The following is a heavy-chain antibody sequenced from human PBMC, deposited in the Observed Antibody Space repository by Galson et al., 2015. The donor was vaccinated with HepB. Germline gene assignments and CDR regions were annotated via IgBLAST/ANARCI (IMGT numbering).Heavy chain of an antibody. D-gene: IGHD6-19*01. J-gene: IGHJ5*02. CDR2: IYWDDDD. CDR1: GFSLSSTGVG. Sequence: PALVKPTQTLTLTCTFSGFSLSSTGVGVGWIRQPPGKALEWLAVIYWDDDDRYSPSLKSRLKITKDTSKNQVVLTMTNMDPVDTATYFCAHRKPGYNNGWNEGWFDTWGQGTLVTVSS. CDR3: AHRKPGYNNGWNEGWFDT. V-gene: IGHV2-5*02.